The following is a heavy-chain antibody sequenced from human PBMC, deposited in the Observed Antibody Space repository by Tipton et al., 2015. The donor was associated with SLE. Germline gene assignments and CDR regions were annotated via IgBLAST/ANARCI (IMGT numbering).Heavy chain of an antibody. J-gene: IGHJ4*02. CDR1: GFTFSMYA. Sequence: SLRLSCAASGFTFSMYAMNWVRQAPGKGLEWVSEIYSGARTYYVDSVKGRFTISRDDSKNTVFLQMNRLRTEDTAIYYCAKGGPAGYYFNSWGQGTPVTVSS. CDR3: AKGGPAGYYFNS. V-gene: IGHV3-23*03. D-gene: IGHD2/OR15-2a*01. CDR2: IYSGART.